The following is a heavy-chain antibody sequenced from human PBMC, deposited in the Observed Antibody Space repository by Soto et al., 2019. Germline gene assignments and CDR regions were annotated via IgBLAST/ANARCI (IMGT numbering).Heavy chain of an antibody. V-gene: IGHV2-5*01. D-gene: IGHD6-13*01. Sequence: QITLKESGPTLVKPTQTLTLTCTFSGFSLSTSGVGVGWLRQPPGKALEWLALIFWNDNKRYSPSLKSRLTITKDTSKTQVVLTVTNMDPVDTATYYCAHRPPLGGMATPRIWFGPWGQGTLVTVSS. CDR3: AHRPPLGGMATPRIWFGP. CDR1: GFSLSTSGVG. J-gene: IGHJ5*02. CDR2: IFWNDNK.